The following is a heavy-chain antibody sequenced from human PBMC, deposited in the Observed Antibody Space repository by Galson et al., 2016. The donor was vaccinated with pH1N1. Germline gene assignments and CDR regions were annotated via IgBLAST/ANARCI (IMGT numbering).Heavy chain of an antibody. V-gene: IGHV3-11*01. Sequence: SLRLSCAASGFTFSDYNLSWIRQAPGKGPEWVAHITSSGFTKYNSESVKGRFTITRDNAKNSLHLQLNSLRAEDTAVYYCARDLPPGWLHVFDIWGRGTMVTVSS. D-gene: IGHD5-24*01. CDR2: ITSSGFTK. CDR1: GFTFSDYN. CDR3: ARDLPPGWLHVFDI. J-gene: IGHJ3*02.